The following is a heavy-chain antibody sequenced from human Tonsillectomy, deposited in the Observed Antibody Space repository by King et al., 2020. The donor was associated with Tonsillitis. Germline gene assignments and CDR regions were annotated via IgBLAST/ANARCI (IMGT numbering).Heavy chain of an antibody. CDR3: VGDRSQDTALLSPRY. Sequence: VQLVESGGGLVQPGGSLRLSCAASGFTFSNYDMNWVRQAPGKGLEWVSYISSSSGAIDYADSVKGRFTISRDNAKSSLFLQLNSLRDEDTAVYYCVGDRSQDTALLSPRYWGQGTLVTVSS. CDR2: ISSSSGAI. V-gene: IGHV3-48*02. CDR1: GFTFSNYD. J-gene: IGHJ4*02. D-gene: IGHD5-18*01.